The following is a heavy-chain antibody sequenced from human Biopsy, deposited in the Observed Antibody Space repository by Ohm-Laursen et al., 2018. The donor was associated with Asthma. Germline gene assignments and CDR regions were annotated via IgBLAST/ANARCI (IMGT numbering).Heavy chain of an antibody. CDR1: GGSINIGDYY. V-gene: IGHV4-31*03. J-gene: IGHJ4*02. Sequence: SDTLSLTCIVSGGSINIGDYYWSWIRQHPVKGLEWIGHIYYSGSTYYNPSLKSRVSISLDTSKNQFSLSLSSVTAADTAMYYCARIPRRSGSYFVDYWGQGTLVTVSS. D-gene: IGHD3-22*01. CDR3: ARIPRRSGSYFVDY. CDR2: IYYSGST.